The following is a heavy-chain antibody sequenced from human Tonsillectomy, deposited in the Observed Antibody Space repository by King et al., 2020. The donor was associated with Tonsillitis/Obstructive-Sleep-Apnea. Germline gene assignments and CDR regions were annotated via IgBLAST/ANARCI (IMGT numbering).Heavy chain of an antibody. CDR2: IYHSGST. V-gene: IGHV4-4*02. CDR1: GGSINGSAW. Sequence: VQLQESGPGVVKPSGTLSLTCAVSGGSINGSAWWSWVRQPPGKGLEWIGEIYHSGSTNYNPSLRGRVIISVDKSKKQLSLKLSSVTATDTAVYYCARAPGVLVRGLIIGYYFASWGQGTLVTVSS. CDR3: ARAPGVLVRGLIIGYYFAS. J-gene: IGHJ4*02. D-gene: IGHD3-10*01.